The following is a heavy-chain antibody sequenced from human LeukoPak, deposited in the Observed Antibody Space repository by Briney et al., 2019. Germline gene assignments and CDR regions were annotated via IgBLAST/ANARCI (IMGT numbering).Heavy chain of an antibody. CDR3: ARRYYGSGSYYVY. J-gene: IGHJ4*02. CDR1: GYTFTSYD. CDR2: MNPNSGNT. D-gene: IGHD3-10*01. V-gene: IGHV1-8*01. Sequence: ASVKVSCKASGYTFTSYDINWVRQATGQGLEWMGWMNPNSGNTGYAQKFQGRVTMTRNTSISTAYMELSSLRPEDTAVYYCARRYYGSGSYYVYWGQGTLVTVSS.